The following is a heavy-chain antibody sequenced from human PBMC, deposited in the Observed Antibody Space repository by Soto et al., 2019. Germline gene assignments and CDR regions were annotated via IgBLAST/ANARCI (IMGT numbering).Heavy chain of an antibody. CDR2: IYYSGST. V-gene: IGHV4-39*01. Sequence: SETLSLTCTVSGGSISSSSYYWGWIRQPPGKGLEWIGSIYYSGSTYYNPSLKSRVTISVDTSKNQFSLKLSSVTAADTAVYYCARPRGSGIVVVPAAMDYCYMDVWGKGTTVT. CDR1: GGSISSSSYY. J-gene: IGHJ6*03. D-gene: IGHD2-2*01. CDR3: ARPRGSGIVVVPAAMDYCYMDV.